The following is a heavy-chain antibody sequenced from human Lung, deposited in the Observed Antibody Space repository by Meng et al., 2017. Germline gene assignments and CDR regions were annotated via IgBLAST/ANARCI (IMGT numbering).Heavy chain of an antibody. J-gene: IGHJ4*02. D-gene: IGHD6-13*01. V-gene: IGHV1-2*06. CDR3: ARDEDISAAGKLFGDY. CDR2: INPKSGDT. CDR1: GYNFPDYY. Sequence: QVQLVHAGAEVKKPVASVKVSCKPSGYNFPDYYIHWVRRAPGQGLEWMGRINPKSGDTHYAQRFQGRVTMTGDTSISTAYMELSGLRSDDTAMYYCARDEDISAAGKLFGDYWGQGTLVTVSS.